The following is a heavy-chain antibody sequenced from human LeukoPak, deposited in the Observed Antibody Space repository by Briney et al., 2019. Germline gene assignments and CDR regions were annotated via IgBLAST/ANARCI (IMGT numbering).Heavy chain of an antibody. CDR1: GFTLSSYE. Sequence: GGSLRLSCTVSGFTLSSYEMSWIRQAPGKGLEWVSSIDYSGGSSYYADSVKGRFTISRDNAKNSLYLQMNSLRAEDTAVYYCAKDRQWLVPDDAFDIWGQGTMVTVSS. CDR3: AKDRQWLVPDDAFDI. V-gene: IGHV3-23*01. CDR2: IDYSGGSS. J-gene: IGHJ3*02. D-gene: IGHD6-19*01.